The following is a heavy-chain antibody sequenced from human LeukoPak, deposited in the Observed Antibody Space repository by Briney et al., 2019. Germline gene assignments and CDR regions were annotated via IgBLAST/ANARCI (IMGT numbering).Heavy chain of an antibody. J-gene: IGHJ5*02. Sequence: SETLSLTCTVSGGSISSGSYYWSWIRQPAGKGLEWIGRIYTSGSTNYNPSLKSRVTISVDTSKNQFSLKLSSVTAADTAVYYCARGDCSSTSCYNPRWFDPWGQGTLVTVSS. CDR1: GGSISSGSYY. D-gene: IGHD2-2*02. V-gene: IGHV4-61*02. CDR2: IYTSGST. CDR3: ARGDCSSTSCYNPRWFDP.